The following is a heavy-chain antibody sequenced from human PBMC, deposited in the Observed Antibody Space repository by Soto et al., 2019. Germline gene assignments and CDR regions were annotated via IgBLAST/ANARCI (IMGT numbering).Heavy chain of an antibody. CDR3: ARGRNGMDV. Sequence: QVQLVQSGAEVKKPGASVKVSCKASGDTFTNYDINWVRQATGQGLEWMGRMNPNSGNTGYAQKFQGRVTMTRNTSITTAYMELSSLISEDTAVYYCARGRNGMDVWGQGTTVTVSS. J-gene: IGHJ6*02. CDR2: MNPNSGNT. CDR1: GDTFTNYD. V-gene: IGHV1-8*01.